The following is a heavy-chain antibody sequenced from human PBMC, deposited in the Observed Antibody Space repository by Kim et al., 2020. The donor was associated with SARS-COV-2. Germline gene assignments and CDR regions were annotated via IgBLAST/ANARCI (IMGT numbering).Heavy chain of an antibody. V-gene: IGHV4-31*03. CDR2: IYYSGST. Sequence: SETLSLTCTVSGGSISSFGYYWSWIRQHPGKGLEWIGYIYYSGSTYYNPSLKSRVTISVDTSKNQFSLKLSSVIAADTAVYYCAREEREGYSLNYYGMDVWGQGTTVTVSS. CDR1: GGSISSFGYY. J-gene: IGHJ6*02. CDR3: AREEREGYSLNYYGMDV. D-gene: IGHD5-18*01.